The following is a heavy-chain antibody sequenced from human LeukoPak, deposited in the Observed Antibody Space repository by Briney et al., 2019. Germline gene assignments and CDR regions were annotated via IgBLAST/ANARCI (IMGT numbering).Heavy chain of an antibody. CDR2: INHSGST. J-gene: IGHJ6*03. V-gene: IGHV4-34*01. D-gene: IGHD6-13*01. CDR1: GGSFSGYY. Sequence: SETLSLTCAVYGGSFSGYYWSWIRQPPGKGLEWIGGINHSGSTNYNPSLKSRVTISVDTSKNQFSLKLSSVTAADTAVYYCARQAGRFYYYYYYMDVWGKGTTVTISS. CDR3: ARQAGRFYYYYYYMDV.